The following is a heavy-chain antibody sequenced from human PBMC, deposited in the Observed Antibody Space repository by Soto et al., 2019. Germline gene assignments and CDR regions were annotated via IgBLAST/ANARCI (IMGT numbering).Heavy chain of an antibody. CDR3: ARGAGIPQRNYYDYYYYMDV. Sequence: QVQLQQWGAGLLKPSETLSLTCAVYGGSFSGDYWSWISQPPGKGLEWIGAINHSGSTNYNPSLKSRVTISVATSKNQFSLKLSSVTAADTAVYYCARGAGIPQRNYYDYYYYMDVGGKGTKVTV. J-gene: IGHJ6*03. CDR2: INHSGST. CDR1: GGSFSGDY. D-gene: IGHD1-1*01. V-gene: IGHV4-34*01.